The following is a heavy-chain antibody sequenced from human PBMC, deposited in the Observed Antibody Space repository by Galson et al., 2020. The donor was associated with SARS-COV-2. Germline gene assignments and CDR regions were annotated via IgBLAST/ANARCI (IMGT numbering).Heavy chain of an antibody. J-gene: IGHJ2*01. CDR3: ARELNGAHSPNYDILTGYYLKHGWYFDL. CDR2: IYYSGST. Sequence: SETLSLTCTVSGGSISSYYWSWIRQPPGKGLEWIGYIYYSGSTNYNPSLKSRVTISVDTSKNQFSLKLSSVTAADTAVYYCARELNGAHSPNYDILTGYYLKHGWYFDLWGRGTLVTVSS. V-gene: IGHV4-59*01. D-gene: IGHD3-9*01. CDR1: GGSISSYY.